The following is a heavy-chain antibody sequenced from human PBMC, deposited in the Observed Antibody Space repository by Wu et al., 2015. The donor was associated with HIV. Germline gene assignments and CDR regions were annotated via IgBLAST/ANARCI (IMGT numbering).Heavy chain of an antibody. CDR3: ARESPAWYNWNGAYDAFDI. J-gene: IGHJ3*02. D-gene: IGHD1-1*01. Sequence: QVQLVQSGAEVKKPGASVKVSCKASGYTFTGYYMHWVRQAPGQGLEWMGWINPNSGGTNYAQKFQGRVTMTRDTSISTAYMELSRLRSDDTAVYYCARESPAWYNWNGAYDAFDIWGQGDNGSTVSS. CDR1: GYTFTGYY. CDR2: INPNSGGT. V-gene: IGHV1-2*02.